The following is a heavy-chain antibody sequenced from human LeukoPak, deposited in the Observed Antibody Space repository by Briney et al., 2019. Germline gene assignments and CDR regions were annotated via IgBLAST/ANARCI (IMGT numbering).Heavy chain of an antibody. Sequence: SETLSLTCAVYSGSFSGYYWSWIRQPPGMGLEWIGEINHSGSTKYNPSLKSRVTISVDTSKNQFSLKLSSVTAADTAMYYCARASPEGGYYPSGSPLPVDYWGQGTLVTVSS. CDR3: ARASPEGGYYPSGSPLPVDY. CDR2: INHSGST. J-gene: IGHJ4*02. D-gene: IGHD3-10*01. CDR1: SGSFSGYY. V-gene: IGHV4-34*01.